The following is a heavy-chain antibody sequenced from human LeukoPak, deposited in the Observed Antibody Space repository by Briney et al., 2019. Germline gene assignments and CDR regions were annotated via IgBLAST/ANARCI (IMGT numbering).Heavy chain of an antibody. Sequence: PSQTLSLTCAVSGDSISSGDYSWSWIRQPPGKGLEWIGYIYNSGTTNYNPSLKSRVTISVDTSKNQFSLKLSSVTAADTAVYYCAKSRNSRPYYYMDVWGKGTTVTVSS. CDR2: IYNSGTT. V-gene: IGHV4-30-4*07. CDR3: AKSRNSRPYYYMDV. CDR1: GDSISSGDYS. J-gene: IGHJ6*03. D-gene: IGHD6-13*01.